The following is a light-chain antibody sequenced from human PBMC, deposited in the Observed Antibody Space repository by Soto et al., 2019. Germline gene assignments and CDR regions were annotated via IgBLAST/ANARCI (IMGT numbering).Light chain of an antibody. V-gene: IGKV3-15*01. Sequence: EIVMTQSPATLSVSPGDRATLSCRAGQPLNNNVAWYQHKPGQAPRLLIYGASTRATGISARFSGSGSGTEFTLTLSSLQSDDFAVYYCQQYEKWPPSITFGQGTRLEIK. CDR1: QPLNNN. J-gene: IGKJ5*01. CDR3: QQYEKWPPSIT. CDR2: GAS.